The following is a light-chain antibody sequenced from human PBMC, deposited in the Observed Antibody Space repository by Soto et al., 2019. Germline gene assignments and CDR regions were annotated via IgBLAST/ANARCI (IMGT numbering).Light chain of an antibody. V-gene: IGKV1-33*01. Sequence: DIQMTQSPSSLSASVGDRVTITCQASQDISNYLNWYQQKPGKAPKLLIYDASSLETEVPSRLSGSGSGTDFTFTISSLQPEDIATYYWQQYDKLPFTFGQGTRLEIK. CDR2: DAS. CDR3: QQYDKLPFT. CDR1: QDISNY. J-gene: IGKJ5*01.